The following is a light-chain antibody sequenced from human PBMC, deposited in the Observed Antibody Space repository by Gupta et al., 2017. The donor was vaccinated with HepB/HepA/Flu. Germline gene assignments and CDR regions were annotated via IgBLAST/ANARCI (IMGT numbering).Light chain of an antibody. CDR1: NIGSKS. J-gene: IGLJ2*01. CDR3: QVWDSSSDNPV. Sequence: SYVLTQPPSVSVAPGETARITCGGNNIGSKSVHWYQQKPGEATVLVVEEDSDRPSGIPERVSVSNSGNTATMTIRRVEAEDGADEYRQVWDSSSDNPVFGGGTKL. CDR2: EDS. V-gene: IGLV3-21*02.